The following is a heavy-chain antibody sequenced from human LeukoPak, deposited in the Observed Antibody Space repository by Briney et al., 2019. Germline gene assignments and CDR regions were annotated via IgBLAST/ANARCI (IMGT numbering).Heavy chain of an antibody. Sequence: SETLSLTCTVSGGSISSSSYYWGWIRQPPGKGLEWIGSIYYSGSTYYNPSLKSRVTISVDTSKNQFSLKLSPVTAADTAVYYCARVSLWFGVSDAFDIWGQGTMVTVSS. CDR3: ARVSLWFGVSDAFDI. J-gene: IGHJ3*02. V-gene: IGHV4-39*01. CDR2: IYYSGST. D-gene: IGHD3-10*01. CDR1: GGSISSSSYY.